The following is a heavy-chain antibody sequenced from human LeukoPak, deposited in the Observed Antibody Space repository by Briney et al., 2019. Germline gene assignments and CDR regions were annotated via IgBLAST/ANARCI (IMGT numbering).Heavy chain of an antibody. V-gene: IGHV1-2*02. CDR3: ARDEVLPWFGDLDY. Sequence: ASVKVSCKASGYTFTSYGISWVRQAPGQGLEWMGWINPNSGAANYAQKFQGRVTMSRDTSISTAYMELSRLTSDDTAIYYCARDEVLPWFGDLDYWGQGSLVTVSS. CDR1: GYTFTSYG. CDR2: INPNSGAA. J-gene: IGHJ4*02. D-gene: IGHD3-10*01.